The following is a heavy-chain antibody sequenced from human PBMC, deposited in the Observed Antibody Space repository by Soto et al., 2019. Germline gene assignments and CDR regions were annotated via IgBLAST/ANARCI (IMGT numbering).Heavy chain of an antibody. D-gene: IGHD1-26*01. Sequence: EVQLLESGGGLVQPGGSLRLSCEASGFTFSSYAMKWVRQAPGKGLEWVSAINEAGDDTYYANFGRGRFPISRDNSKNTLTLKKNSLRAADTATYYCANRLAHGIVRGTGMDSWGQGTLVTVSS. V-gene: IGHV3-23*01. CDR2: INEAGDDT. J-gene: IGHJ4*02. CDR3: ANRLAHGIVRGTGMDS. CDR1: GFTFSSYA.